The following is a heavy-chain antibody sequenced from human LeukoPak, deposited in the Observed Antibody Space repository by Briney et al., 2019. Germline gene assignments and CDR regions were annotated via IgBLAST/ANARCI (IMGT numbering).Heavy chain of an antibody. CDR2: IIPIFGTA. J-gene: IGHJ4*02. CDR1: GGTFSSYA. D-gene: IGHD5-18*01. Sequence: GSSLKVSCKASGGTFSSYAISWVRQAPGQGLEWMGGIIPIFGTANYAQKFKGRVTITTDESTTTAYMDLSSMRSEDRAVYYCAREVRGVDTAMVPLYYFDYWDQGTLVSVSS. V-gene: IGHV1-69*05. CDR3: AREVRGVDTAMVPLYYFDY.